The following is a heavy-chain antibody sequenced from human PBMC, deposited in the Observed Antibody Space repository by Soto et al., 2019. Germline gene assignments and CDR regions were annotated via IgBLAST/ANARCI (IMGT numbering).Heavy chain of an antibody. V-gene: IGHV1-69*13. CDR3: ARDLKRYYDSSGYGYYYYGMDV. D-gene: IGHD3-22*01. J-gene: IGHJ6*02. Sequence: ASVKVSCKASGGTFSSYAISCVRQAPGQGLEWMGGIIPFFGSANYAQKFQGRVTITADESTSTAYMDLSSLRSEDTAVYYCARDLKRYYDSSGYGYYYYGMDVWGQGTTVTVSS. CDR1: GGTFSSYA. CDR2: IIPFFGSA.